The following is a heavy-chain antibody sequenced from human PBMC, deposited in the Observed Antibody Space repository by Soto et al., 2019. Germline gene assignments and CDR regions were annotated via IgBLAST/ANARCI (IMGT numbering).Heavy chain of an antibody. CDR2: IYYSGST. CDR1: GAYIDSYY. Sequence: SVTLSLTCSIRGAYIDSYYRMWIREPTGKGLEWIGYIYYSGSTNYNPSLKSRVTISVDTSKNQFSLKLSSVTAADTAVYYCARYHCSSTSCSPNRYYYYMDVWAKGTTVTVS. D-gene: IGHD2-2*01. J-gene: IGHJ6*03. CDR3: ARYHCSSTSCSPNRYYYYMDV. V-gene: IGHV4-59*08.